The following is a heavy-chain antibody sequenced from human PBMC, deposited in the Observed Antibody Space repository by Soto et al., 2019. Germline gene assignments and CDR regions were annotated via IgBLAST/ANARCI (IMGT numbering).Heavy chain of an antibody. J-gene: IGHJ6*02. D-gene: IGHD3-10*01. CDR1: GFTFSSYA. CDR3: ARVKVAPNYYGSGSYYQLRYYYYGMDV. V-gene: IGHV3-53*01. Sequence: GGSLRLSCAASGFTFSSYAMSWVRQAPGKGLERVSVIYSGGSTYYADSVKGRFTISRDNSKDTLYLQMNSLRAEDTAVYYCARVKVAPNYYGSGSYYQLRYYYYGMDVWGQGTTVTVSS. CDR2: IYSGGST.